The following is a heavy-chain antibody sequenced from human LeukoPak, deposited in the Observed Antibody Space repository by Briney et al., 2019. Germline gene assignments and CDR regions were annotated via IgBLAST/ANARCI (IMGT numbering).Heavy chain of an antibody. J-gene: IGHJ5*02. V-gene: IGHV4-31*03. CDR2: IYYSGST. CDR3: ARDLTGDQFFDP. CDR1: GGSLSHYGYY. Sequence: TPSLTCKFSGGSLSHYGYYWSWNPQPPGEGLEGLGYIYYSGSTYYNPSLKSRVTLSVDTSKSQFSLRLSSVTAADTAVYYCARDLTGDQFFDPWGQGTLVTVSS. D-gene: IGHD7-27*01.